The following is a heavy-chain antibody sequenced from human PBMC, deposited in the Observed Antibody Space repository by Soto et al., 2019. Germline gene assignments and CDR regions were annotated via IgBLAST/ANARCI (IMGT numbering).Heavy chain of an antibody. V-gene: IGHV4-31*03. CDR2: IYYSGST. CDR1: GGSISSGGYY. D-gene: IGHD4-17*01. CDR3: ARGATVDWFDP. J-gene: IGHJ5*02. Sequence: QVQLQESGPGLVKPSQTLSLTCTVSGGSISSGGYYWSWIRQHPGKGLEWIGYIYYSGSTYYNPSLKSRVTISVDTSKNQFSLKLSSVAAVDTAVYYCARGATVDWFDPWGQGTLVTVSS.